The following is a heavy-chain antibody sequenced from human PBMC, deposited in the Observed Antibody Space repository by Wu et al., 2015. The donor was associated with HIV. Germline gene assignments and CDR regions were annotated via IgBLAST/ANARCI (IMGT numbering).Heavy chain of an antibody. J-gene: IGHJ6*02. CDR3: ASSLPGWRQQLDRTRGYYGMDV. D-gene: IGHD6-13*01. CDR2: IIPIFGTA. Sequence: QVQLVQSGAEVKKPGSSVKVSCKASGGTFSSYAISWVRQAPGQGLEWMGRIIPIFGTANYAQKFQGRVTITADESTSTAYMELSSLRSEDTAVYYCASSLPGWRQQLDRTRGYYGMDVWGQGTTVTVSS. V-gene: IGHV1-69*18. CDR1: GGTFSSYA.